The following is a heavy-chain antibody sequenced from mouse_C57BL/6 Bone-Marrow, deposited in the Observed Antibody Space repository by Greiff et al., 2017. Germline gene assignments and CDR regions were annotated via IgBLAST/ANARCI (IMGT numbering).Heavy chain of an antibody. CDR1: GYAFSSSW. CDR2: IYPGDGDT. J-gene: IGHJ2*01. V-gene: IGHV1-82*01. CDR3: ARDILVDH. Sequence: VNVVESGPELVKPGASVKISCKASGYAFSSSWMNWVKQRPGKGLEWIGRIYPGDGDTNYNGKFKGKATLTADKSSSTAYMQLSSLTSEDSAVYFSARDILVDHCGQRTTLTVSS.